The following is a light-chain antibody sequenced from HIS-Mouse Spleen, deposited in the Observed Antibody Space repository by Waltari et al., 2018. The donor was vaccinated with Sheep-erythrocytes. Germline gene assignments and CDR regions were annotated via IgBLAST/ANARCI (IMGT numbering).Light chain of an antibody. CDR3: QQRSNWPPT. CDR2: DAS. CDR1: QSVSSY. Sequence: EIVLTQSAATLLLSPGERATLSCRASQSVSSYLAWYQQKPGQAPRLLIYDASNRATGIPARFSGSGSGTDFTLTISSLEPEDFAVYYCQQRSNWPPTFGQGTKVEIK. V-gene: IGKV3-11*01. J-gene: IGKJ1*01.